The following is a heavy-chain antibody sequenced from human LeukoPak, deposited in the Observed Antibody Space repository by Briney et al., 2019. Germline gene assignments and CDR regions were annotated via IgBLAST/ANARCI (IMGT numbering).Heavy chain of an antibody. CDR3: AKNIQWELKDY. Sequence: GGSLRLSCAVSGFAFGSEAMSWVRQSPARGLEWVASISPGGGTTYYADYVKGRFTISRDNSKNSLFVQMNSLRAEDTAAYYCAKNIQWELKDYWGQGTLVTVSS. CDR2: ISPGGGTT. CDR1: GFAFGSEA. J-gene: IGHJ4*02. D-gene: IGHD1-26*01. V-gene: IGHV3-23*01.